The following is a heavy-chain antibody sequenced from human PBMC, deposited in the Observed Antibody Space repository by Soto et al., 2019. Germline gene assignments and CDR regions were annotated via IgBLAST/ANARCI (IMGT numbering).Heavy chain of an antibody. CDR1: GFTFNNFA. Sequence: GGSLRLSCAASGFTFNNFAMTWVRQAPGKGLEWVSSIDGHGETTYYADSVKGRFTISRDASKSTLYLQMNSLRAEDTAIYYCAKYVYSDSDKSFDYWGQGTLVTVSS. D-gene: IGHD3-10*01. J-gene: IGHJ4*02. V-gene: IGHV3-23*01. CDR3: AKYVYSDSDKSFDY. CDR2: IDGHGETT.